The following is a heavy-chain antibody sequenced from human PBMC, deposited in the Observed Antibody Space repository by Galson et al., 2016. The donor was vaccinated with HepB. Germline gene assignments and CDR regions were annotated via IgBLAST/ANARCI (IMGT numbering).Heavy chain of an antibody. CDR3: ATARYRITWNSSYYDGLDV. CDR2: FDPDNGET. Sequence: SVKVSCKVSGYTFTELCIHWVRQAPGKGLEWMGGFDPDNGETIYAQKFQGRVTVTEDTSTDTAYMELSSLRSEDTAVYYCATARYRITWNSSYYDGLDVWGHGTTVTVSS. V-gene: IGHV1-24*01. CDR1: GYTFTELC. J-gene: IGHJ6*02. D-gene: IGHD6-13*01.